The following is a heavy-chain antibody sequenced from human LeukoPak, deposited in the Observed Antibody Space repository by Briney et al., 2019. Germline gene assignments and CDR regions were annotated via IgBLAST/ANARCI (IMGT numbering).Heavy chain of an antibody. CDR1: GLTVSGNY. CDR3: ARRQYYYDSSGYYPGLRYYGMDV. D-gene: IGHD3-22*01. V-gene: IGHV3-53*01. J-gene: IGHJ6*02. CDR2: IYTSGGT. Sequence: GGSLRLSCAAPGLTVSGNYMSWVRQAPGKGLEWVSVIYTSGGTSYADSVKGRFTISRDNSKNTLYLQMNSLRAEDTAVYYCARRQYYYDSSGYYPGLRYYGMDVWGQGTTVTVSS.